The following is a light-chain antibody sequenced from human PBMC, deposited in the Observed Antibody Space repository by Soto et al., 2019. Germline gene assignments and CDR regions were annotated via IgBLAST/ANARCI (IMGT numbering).Light chain of an antibody. CDR1: QSISSW. Sequence: IQMTQSPSSLSASVGDRVTITCRASQSISSWLAWYQKKPGKAPKPLIYKASSLKSGVPSRFSGSGSGTEFTLTISSLQPDDFETYYCQQYNSYWTFGQGTKVDIK. CDR3: QQYNSYWT. V-gene: IGKV1-5*03. CDR2: KAS. J-gene: IGKJ1*01.